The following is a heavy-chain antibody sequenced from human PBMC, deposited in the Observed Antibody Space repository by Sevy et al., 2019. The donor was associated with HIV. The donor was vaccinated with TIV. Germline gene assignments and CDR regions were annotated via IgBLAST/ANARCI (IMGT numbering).Heavy chain of an antibody. CDR2: ISSSSSYT. J-gene: IGHJ3*02. V-gene: IGHV3-11*06. D-gene: IGHD6-13*01. Sequence: GGSLRLSCAASGFTFSDYYMSWTRQAPGKGLEWVSYISSSSSYTNYANSVKGRFTISRDNAKNSLYLQMNSLRAEDTAVYYCARDLQPYSSDAFDIWGQGTMVTVSS. CDR1: GFTFSDYY. CDR3: ARDLQPYSSDAFDI.